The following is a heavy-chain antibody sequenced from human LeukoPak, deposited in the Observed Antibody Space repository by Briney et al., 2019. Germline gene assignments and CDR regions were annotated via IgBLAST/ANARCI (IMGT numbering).Heavy chain of an antibody. CDR1: GFTFSDYY. Sequence: PGRSLRLSCAASGFTFSDYYMSWIRQAPGKGLEWVSSISSSSSYIYYADSVKGRFTISRDNAKNSLYLQMNSLRAEDTAVYYCARGPARGYYFDYWGQGTLVTVSS. CDR3: ARGPARGYYFDY. CDR2: ISSSSSYI. D-gene: IGHD6-6*01. V-gene: IGHV3-11*06. J-gene: IGHJ4*02.